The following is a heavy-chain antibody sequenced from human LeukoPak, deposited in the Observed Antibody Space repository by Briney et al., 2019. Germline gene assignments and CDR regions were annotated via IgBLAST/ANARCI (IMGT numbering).Heavy chain of an antibody. J-gene: IGHJ4*02. Sequence: GASVKVSCKASGYTFTSHDINWVRQATGQGLEWMGIINPSGGSTSYAQKFQGRVTMTRDTSTSTVYMELSSLRSEDTAVYYCASRGFSYGYHFDYWGQGTLVTVSS. V-gene: IGHV1-46*03. CDR1: GYTFTSHD. CDR2: INPSGGST. CDR3: ASRGFSYGYHFDY. D-gene: IGHD5-18*01.